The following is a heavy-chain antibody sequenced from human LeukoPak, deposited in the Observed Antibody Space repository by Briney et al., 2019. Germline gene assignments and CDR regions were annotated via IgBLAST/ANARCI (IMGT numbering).Heavy chain of an antibody. D-gene: IGHD1-26*01. CDR2: MNPNSGGT. CDR3: ASWDPASDANRFDY. Sequence: ASVKVSCKASGYPFTTYDINWVRQAPGQGLEWVAWMNPNSGGTVYAQKFQGRVTMTRDTSTSTVYMELSSLRSEDTAVYYCASWDPASDANRFDYWGQGTLVTVSS. CDR1: GYPFTTYD. V-gene: IGHV1-8*01. J-gene: IGHJ4*02.